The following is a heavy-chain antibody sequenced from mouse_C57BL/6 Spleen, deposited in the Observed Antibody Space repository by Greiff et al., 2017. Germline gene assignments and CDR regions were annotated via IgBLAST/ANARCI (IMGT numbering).Heavy chain of an antibody. D-gene: IGHD3-2*02. Sequence: EVKLQESGGGLVQPGGSLSLSCTASGFTFTDYYMSWVRQPPGKALEWLGFIRNKANGYTTEYSASVKGRFTISRDNSQSILYLQMNALRAEDSATYYCARYRAAQATRVFYFDYWGQGTTLTVSS. CDR3: ARYRAAQATRVFYFDY. CDR1: GFTFTDYY. J-gene: IGHJ2*01. CDR2: IRNKANGYTT. V-gene: IGHV7-3*01.